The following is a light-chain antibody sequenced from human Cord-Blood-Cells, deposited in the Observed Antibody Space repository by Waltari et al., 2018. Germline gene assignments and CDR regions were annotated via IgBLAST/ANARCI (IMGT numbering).Light chain of an antibody. CDR2: AAS. Sequence: DIQMTQSPSSLSASVGDRVTITCRASQSISSYLNWYQQKPGKAPKLLIYAASILQSGVPSRFSCSGSGTGFTLTISSLQPEDFATYYCQQSYSTPLTFGGGTKVESK. J-gene: IGKJ4*01. V-gene: IGKV1-39*01. CDR3: QQSYSTPLT. CDR1: QSISSY.